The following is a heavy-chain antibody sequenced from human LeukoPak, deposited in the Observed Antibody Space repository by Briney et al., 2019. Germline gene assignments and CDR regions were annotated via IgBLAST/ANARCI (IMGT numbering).Heavy chain of an antibody. J-gene: IGHJ4*02. CDR1: GYTFTSYF. Sequence: ASVKVSCKASGYTFTSYFMHWVRQAPGQGLEWMGAINPGSGGTIYAQKLQDRVTMTRDTSTSTVYMELSRLRSDDTAVYYCARDKAKGEAAAGFWGQGTLVTVSS. CDR3: ARDKAKGEAAAGF. CDR2: INPGSGGT. D-gene: IGHD6-13*01. V-gene: IGHV1-46*04.